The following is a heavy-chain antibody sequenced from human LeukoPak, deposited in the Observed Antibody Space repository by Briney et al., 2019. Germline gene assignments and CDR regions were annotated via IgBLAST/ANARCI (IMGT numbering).Heavy chain of an antibody. CDR1: GYTFTSYY. J-gene: IGHJ4*02. CDR3: ASIGSGSFSRY. D-gene: IGHD3-10*01. V-gene: IGHV1-69*13. Sequence: VASVKVSCKASGYTFTSYYMHWVRQAPGQGLEWMGGIIPIFGTANYAQKFQGRVTITADESTSTAYMELSSLRSEDTAVYYCASIGSGSFSRYWGQGTLVTLSS. CDR2: IIPIFGTA.